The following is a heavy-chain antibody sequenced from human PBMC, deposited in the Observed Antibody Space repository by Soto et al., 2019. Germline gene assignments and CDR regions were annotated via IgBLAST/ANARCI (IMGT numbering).Heavy chain of an antibody. Sequence: KTSETLSLTCTVSGGSISSDGYYWSWIRQHPGKGLEWIGYIYYSGSTYYNPSLKSRVSISVDTSNNQFSLKLSSVTAADTAVYYCARLYYYDSSGYYYGHFQHWGQGTLVTVS. CDR2: IYYSGST. J-gene: IGHJ1*01. D-gene: IGHD3-22*01. CDR3: ARLYYYDSSGYYYGHFQH. V-gene: IGHV4-31*03. CDR1: GGSISSDGYY.